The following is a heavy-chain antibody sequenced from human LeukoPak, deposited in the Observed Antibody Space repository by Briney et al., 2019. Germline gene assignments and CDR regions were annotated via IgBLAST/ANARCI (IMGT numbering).Heavy chain of an antibody. CDR2: INPNSGGT. V-gene: IGHV1-2*02. J-gene: IGHJ4*02. CDR1: GYTFTVYY. CDR3: ARDGELDTPDY. D-gene: IGHD1-1*01. Sequence: APVKVSCKASGYTFTVYYMHWMRQAPGQGLEWMGWINPNSGGTNYAQKFQGRVTMTRDTSISTAYMELSRLRSDDTAVYYCARDGELDTPDYWGQGTLVTVSS.